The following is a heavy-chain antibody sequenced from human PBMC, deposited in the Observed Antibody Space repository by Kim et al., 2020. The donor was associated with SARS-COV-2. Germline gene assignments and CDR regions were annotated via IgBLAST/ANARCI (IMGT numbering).Heavy chain of an antibody. Sequence: GGSLRLSCAASGFTFDDYAMHWVRQAPGKGLEWVSGISWNSGSIGYADSVKGRFTISRDNAKNSLYLQMNSLRAEDTALYYCAKDDSSGYYPYYYFDYWGQGTLVTVSS. D-gene: IGHD3-22*01. J-gene: IGHJ4*02. CDR3: AKDDSSGYYPYYYFDY. V-gene: IGHV3-9*01. CDR1: GFTFDDYA. CDR2: ISWNSGSI.